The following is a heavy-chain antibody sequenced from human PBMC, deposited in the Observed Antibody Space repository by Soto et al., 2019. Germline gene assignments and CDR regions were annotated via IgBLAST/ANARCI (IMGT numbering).Heavy chain of an antibody. V-gene: IGHV3-15*07. J-gene: IGHJ4*02. CDR3: TTDTQYYDFWSGYYHFDY. D-gene: IGHD3-3*01. Sequence: EVQLVESGGGLVKPGGSLRLSCAASGFTFSNAWMNWVRQAPGKGLEWVGRIKSKTDGGTKDYAAPVKGRFTISRDDSKNTLNLQMNSMKTEDTAVYYCTTDTQYYDFWSGYYHFDYWGQGTLVTVSS. CDR1: GFTFSNAW. CDR2: IKSKTDGGTK.